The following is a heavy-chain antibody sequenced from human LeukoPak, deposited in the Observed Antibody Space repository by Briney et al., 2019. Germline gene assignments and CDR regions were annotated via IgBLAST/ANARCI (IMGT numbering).Heavy chain of an antibody. Sequence: QSGGSLRLSCAASGFTFRSYGMSWVRQAPGKGPEWVSSISGSGGYTYYADPVQGRFTISRDNSKNTLSLQMNSLRAEDAAIYYCATSPDIEASGTLYYLDFWGQGTLVSVSS. CDR2: ISGSGGYT. D-gene: IGHD1-14*01. J-gene: IGHJ4*02. CDR3: ATSPDIEASGTLYYLDF. CDR1: GFTFRSYG. V-gene: IGHV3-23*01.